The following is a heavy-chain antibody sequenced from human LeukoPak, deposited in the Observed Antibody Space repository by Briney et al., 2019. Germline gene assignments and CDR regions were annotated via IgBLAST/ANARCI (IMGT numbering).Heavy chain of an antibody. D-gene: IGHD3-10*01. V-gene: IGHV4-61*02. CDR3: ARGRSIYYGSGIWFDY. CDR2: IYTSGSA. CDR1: GGSISSGSYY. Sequence: SQTLSLTCTVSGGSISSGSYYWSWIRQPAGKGLEWIGRIYTSGSANYNPSLKSRVTISVDTSKNQFSLKLSSVTAADTAVYYCARGRSIYYGSGIWFDYWGQGTLVTVSS. J-gene: IGHJ4*02.